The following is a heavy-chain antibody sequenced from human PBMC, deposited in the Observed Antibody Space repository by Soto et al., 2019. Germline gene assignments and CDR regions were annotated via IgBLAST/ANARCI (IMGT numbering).Heavy chain of an antibody. J-gene: IGHJ5*02. CDR1: GGSSSFSNW. Sequence: QVQLQESGPGLVKPSGTLSLTCAVSGGSSSFSNWWSWVRQPPGKGLEWNGEIYHSGGTNYNPSLKSRVTISVDKSKNQFSLKLSSVTAADTAVYYCARVSSSSRTWFDPWGQGTLVTVSS. CDR3: ARVSSSSRTWFDP. V-gene: IGHV4-4*02. CDR2: IYHSGGT. D-gene: IGHD6-6*01.